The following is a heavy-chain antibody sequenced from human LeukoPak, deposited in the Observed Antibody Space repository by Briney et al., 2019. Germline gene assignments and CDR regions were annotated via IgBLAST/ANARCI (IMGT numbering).Heavy chain of an antibody. J-gene: IGHJ4*02. V-gene: IGHV3-49*04. CDR1: GFTFGDYA. CDR3: TRDPYYDSSGYYYDY. Sequence: GGSLRLSCTASGFTFGDYAMSWVRQAPGKGLEWVGFIRSKAYGGTTEYAASVKGRFTISRDDSKSIAYLQMNSLKTEDTAVYYCTRDPYYDSSGYYYDYWGQGTLVTVSS. CDR2: IRSKAYGGTT. D-gene: IGHD3-22*01.